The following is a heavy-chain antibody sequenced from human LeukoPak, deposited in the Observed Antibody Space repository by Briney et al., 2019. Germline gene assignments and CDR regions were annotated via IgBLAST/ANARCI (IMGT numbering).Heavy chain of an antibody. CDR3: ARHYDGRESGSYYEDY. V-gene: IGHV4-59*08. D-gene: IGHD1-26*01. J-gene: IGHJ4*02. Sequence: SETLSLTCTVSGGSISSHYWSWIRQPPGKGLEWIGYNNYVGSADYNPFLKSRVTISVDTSKNQFSLKLSSVTAADTAVYYCARHYDGRESGSYYEDYWGQGTLVIVSS. CDR1: GGSISSHY. CDR2: NNYVGSA.